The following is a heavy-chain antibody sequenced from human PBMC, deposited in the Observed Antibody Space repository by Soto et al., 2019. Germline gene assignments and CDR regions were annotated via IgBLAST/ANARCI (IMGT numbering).Heavy chain of an antibody. Sequence: GGSLRLSCAASGFTFSDYYMSWIRQAPGKGLEWVSYISSSSSYTNYADSVKGRFTISRDNAKNSLYLQMNSLRAEDTAVYYCARIKSGETGDAFDIWGQGTMVTVSS. D-gene: IGHD7-27*01. V-gene: IGHV3-11*06. CDR2: ISSSSSYT. J-gene: IGHJ3*02. CDR3: ARIKSGETGDAFDI. CDR1: GFTFSDYY.